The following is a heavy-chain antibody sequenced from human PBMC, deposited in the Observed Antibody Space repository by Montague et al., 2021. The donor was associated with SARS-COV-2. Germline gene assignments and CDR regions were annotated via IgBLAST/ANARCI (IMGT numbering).Heavy chain of an antibody. CDR3: ARVFPRWLQFDPYFDY. V-gene: IGHV4-59*01. Sequence: SETLALTCTVSGGSISSYYWSWIRQPPGKGLEWIGYIYYSGSTNYNPSLKSRVTISVDTSKNQFSLKLSSVTAADTAVYYCARVFPRWLQFDPYFDYWGQGPRSPSPQ. CDR2: IYYSGST. CDR1: GGSISSYY. J-gene: IGHJ4*02. D-gene: IGHD5-24*01.